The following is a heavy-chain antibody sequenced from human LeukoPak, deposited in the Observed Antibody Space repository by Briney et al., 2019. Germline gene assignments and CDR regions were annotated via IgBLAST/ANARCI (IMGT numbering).Heavy chain of an antibody. Sequence: ASVKVSCKVSRYTLTELSMHWVRQAPGKGLEWMGGFDPEDGETIYAQKFQGRVTMTEDTSTDTAYMKLSSLRSEDTAVYYCATQPTYCSSTSCVPWGQGTLVTVSS. CDR2: FDPEDGET. D-gene: IGHD2-2*01. J-gene: IGHJ5*02. CDR3: ATQPTYCSSTSCVP. CDR1: RYTLTELS. V-gene: IGHV1-24*01.